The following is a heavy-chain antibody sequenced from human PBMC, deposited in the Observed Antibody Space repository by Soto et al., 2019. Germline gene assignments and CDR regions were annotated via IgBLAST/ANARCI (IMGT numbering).Heavy chain of an antibody. CDR3: AREGHDYGDYVSG. V-gene: IGHV1-69*08. J-gene: IGHJ4*02. D-gene: IGHD4-17*01. CDR1: GGTFSSYT. CDR2: IIPILGIA. Sequence: QVQLVQSGAEVKKPGSSVKVSCKASGGTFSSYTISWVRQAPGQGLEWMGRIIPILGIANYAHKFQGRVTITADKSTSTAYMELSSLRSEDTAVYYCAREGHDYGDYVSGWGQGTLVTVSA.